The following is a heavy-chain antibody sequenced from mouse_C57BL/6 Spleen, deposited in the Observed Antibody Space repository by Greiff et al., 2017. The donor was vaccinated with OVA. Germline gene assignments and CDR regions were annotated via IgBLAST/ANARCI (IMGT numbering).Heavy chain of an antibody. CDR1: GYTFTSYW. CDR3: ARPYSNYERFAY. D-gene: IGHD2-5*01. CDR2: IDPSDSYT. V-gene: IGHV1-59*01. Sequence: QVQLQQPGAELVRPGTSVKLSCKASGYTFTSYWMHWVKQRPGQGLEWIGVIDPSDSYTNYNQKFKGKATLTVDTSSSTAYMQLSSLTSEDSAVYYCARPYSNYERFAYWGQGTLVTVSA. J-gene: IGHJ3*01.